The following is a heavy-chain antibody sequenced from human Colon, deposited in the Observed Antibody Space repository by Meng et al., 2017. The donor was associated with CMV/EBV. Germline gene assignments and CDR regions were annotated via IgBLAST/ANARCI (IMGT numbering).Heavy chain of an antibody. V-gene: IGHV3-7*01. D-gene: IGHD6-19*01. CDR2: IKQDGSEK. CDR3: AREGYGIAVAGSDY. J-gene: IGHJ4*02. CDR1: GFTFSSYW. Sequence: SCAASGFTFSSYWMSWVRQAPGKGLEWVANIKQDGSEKYYVDSVKGRFTISRDNAKNSLYLQMNSLRAEDTAVYYCAREGYGIAVAGSDYWGQGTLVTVSS.